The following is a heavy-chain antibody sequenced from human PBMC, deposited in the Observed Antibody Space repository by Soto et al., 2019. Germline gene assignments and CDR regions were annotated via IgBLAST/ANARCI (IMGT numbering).Heavy chain of an antibody. D-gene: IGHD1-26*01. V-gene: IGHV2-5*02. CDR1: GFSLTTTGVG. J-gene: IGHJ4*02. CDR3: TQVYGSGSWGWYFHS. CDR2: VFWDGVE. Sequence: QITLRESGPSLVKPTETLTLTCTFSGFSLTTTGVGVGWIRQPPGKGLEWLAVVFWDGVERYSPSLKSRVTITKDTSKDQVVLTMTKMDPADTATYYCTQVYGSGSWGWYFHSWGQGTLVTVSS.